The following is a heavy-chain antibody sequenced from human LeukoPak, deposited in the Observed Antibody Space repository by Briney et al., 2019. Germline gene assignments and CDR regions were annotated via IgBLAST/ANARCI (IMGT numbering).Heavy chain of an antibody. J-gene: IGHJ4*02. Sequence: RGESLKISCEGSGYSFTSYWIGWVRQMPGKGLEWMGIIYPGDSDTRYSPSFQGQVTISADKSISTAYLQWSSLKASDTAMYYCARHRTYYYDSSGYYYGPLDYWGQGTLVTVSS. CDR2: IYPGDSDT. CDR1: GYSFTSYW. V-gene: IGHV5-51*01. CDR3: ARHRTYYYDSSGYYYGPLDY. D-gene: IGHD3-22*01.